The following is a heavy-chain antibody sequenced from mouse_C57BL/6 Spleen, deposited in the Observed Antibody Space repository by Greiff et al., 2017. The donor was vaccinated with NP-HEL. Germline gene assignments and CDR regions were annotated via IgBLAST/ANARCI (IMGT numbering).Heavy chain of an antibody. CDR2: IDPENGDT. CDR3: TTFDYYGSSPYAMDY. V-gene: IGHV14-4*01. CDR1: GFNIKDDY. J-gene: IGHJ4*01. Sequence: EVQLQQSGAELVRPGASVKLSCTASGFNIKDDYMHWVKQRPEQGLEWIGWIDPENGDTEYASKFQGKATITADTSSNTAYLQLSSLTSEDTAVYYCTTFDYYGSSPYAMDYWGQGTSVTVSS. D-gene: IGHD1-1*01.